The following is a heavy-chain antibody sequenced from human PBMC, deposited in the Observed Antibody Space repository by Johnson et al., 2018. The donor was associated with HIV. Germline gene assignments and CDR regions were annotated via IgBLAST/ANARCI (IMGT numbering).Heavy chain of an antibody. V-gene: IGHV3-11*04. CDR2: ISSSGSTI. D-gene: IGHD3-16*01. CDR3: ARVGPRSKGGPVDAFDI. CDR1: GFIFSDYY. Sequence: QMLLVESGGGLVQPGGSLRLSCAASGFIFSDYYMSWIRQAPGKGLEWVSYISSSGSTIYYADSVKGRFTISRDNAKNSLFLQMSSLRAEDTAVYYCARVGPRSKGGPVDAFDIWGQGTMVTVSS. J-gene: IGHJ3*02.